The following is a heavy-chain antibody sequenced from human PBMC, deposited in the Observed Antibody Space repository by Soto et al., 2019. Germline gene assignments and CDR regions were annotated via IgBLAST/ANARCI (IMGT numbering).Heavy chain of an antibody. CDR3: WMTSLGSGNFFDY. J-gene: IGHJ4*02. Sequence: QLQLQESGPGLVKPSETLSLTCTVSGGSISSSSYYWGWIRQPPGKGLEWIGSIYYSGSTYYNPSLNCLVILSVAPSKHPFSLMLSSVTAADTAVYYCWMTSLGSGNFFDYWGQGTLVTVSS. D-gene: IGHD3-10*01. CDR2: IYYSGST. CDR1: GGSISSSSYY. V-gene: IGHV4-39*01.